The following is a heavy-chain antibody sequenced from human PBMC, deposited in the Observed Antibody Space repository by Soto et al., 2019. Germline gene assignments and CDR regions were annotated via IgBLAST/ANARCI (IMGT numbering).Heavy chain of an antibody. D-gene: IGHD2-2*01. Sequence: ASVKFSCKTSGYTFSNYDITWVRQAPGQPLEWLGWISLYSDGTNYAQKFQGRVSMTTDTSTTTAYMELRSLRSDDTAVYYCARVVPGAEAWFGPWGQGTLVTVSS. V-gene: IGHV1-18*01. CDR1: GYTFSNYD. CDR3: ARVVPGAEAWFGP. CDR2: ISLYSDGT. J-gene: IGHJ5*02.